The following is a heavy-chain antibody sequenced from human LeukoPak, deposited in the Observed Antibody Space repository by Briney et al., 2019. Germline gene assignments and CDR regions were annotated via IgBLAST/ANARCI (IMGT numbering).Heavy chain of an antibody. CDR2: IYHSGST. J-gene: IGHJ4*02. CDR1: GGSISSGGYS. CDR3: ARGQRRVSSSYFDY. D-gene: IGHD6-13*01. Sequence: SETLSLTCAVSGGSISSGGYSWSWIRQPPGKGLEWIGYIYHSGSTYYNPSLKSRVTISVDTSKNQFSLKLSSVTAADTAVYYCARGQRRVSSSYFDYWGQGTLVTVSS. V-gene: IGHV4-30-2*01.